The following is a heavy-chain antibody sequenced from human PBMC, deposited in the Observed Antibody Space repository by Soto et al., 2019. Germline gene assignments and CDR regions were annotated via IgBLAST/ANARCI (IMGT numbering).Heavy chain of an antibody. V-gene: IGHV3-48*03. CDR2: ITSSGGAT. D-gene: IGHD2-2*02. CDR3: AGGDCKTSCYIGF. CDR1: GFGFSNYA. J-gene: IGHJ4*02. Sequence: EVQLVESGGGLLQPGGSLRLSCAASGFGFSNYAMNWVRQAPGKGLEWVSYITSSGGATMYADSVKGRFTISKDNGKDPLYLQMNSLRVEDTAVYCCAGGDCKTSCYIGFWGQGALVTVSS.